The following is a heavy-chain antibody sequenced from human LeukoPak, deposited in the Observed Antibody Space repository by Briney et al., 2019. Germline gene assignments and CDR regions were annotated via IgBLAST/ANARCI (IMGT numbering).Heavy chain of an antibody. V-gene: IGHV1-2*02. Sequence: ASVKVSCKASGYTFTGYYMHWVRQAPGQGLEWMGWINPNSGGTNYAQKFQGRVTMTRDTSISTAYMELSRLRSDDTAVYYCARDYDFWSGGAFDIWGQGTMVTVSS. J-gene: IGHJ3*02. CDR2: INPNSGGT. CDR3: ARDYDFWSGGAFDI. D-gene: IGHD3-3*01. CDR1: GYTFTGYY.